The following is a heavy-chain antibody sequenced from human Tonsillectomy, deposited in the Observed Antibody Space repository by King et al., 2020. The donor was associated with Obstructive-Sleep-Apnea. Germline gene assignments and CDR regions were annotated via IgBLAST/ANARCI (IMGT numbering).Heavy chain of an antibody. CDR2: ISSSSSTI. CDR3: ARDLVPDAFDI. D-gene: IGHD6-13*01. J-gene: IGHJ3*02. CDR1: GFTFSGYN. V-gene: IGHV3-48*04. Sequence: VQLVEYGGGLVQPCGSLRLSFAASGFTFSGYNMNWVRQSPGKGVEGGSYISSSSSTIYYYDSVKGRFIISRDNAKNSLYLQMNSLRAEDTSVYYCARDLVPDAFDIWGQGTMVTVSS.